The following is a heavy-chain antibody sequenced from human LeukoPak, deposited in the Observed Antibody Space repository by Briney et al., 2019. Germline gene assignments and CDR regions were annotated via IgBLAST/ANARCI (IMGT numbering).Heavy chain of an antibody. CDR1: GFTFSSYA. Sequence: GGSLRLSCAASGFTFSSYAMSWVRQAPGKGLEWVSAISGSGGSTYYADSVKGRFTISRDNSKNMLYLQMSSLRAEDTAVYYCAKDLTTGLTYYYYGMDVWGQGTTVTVSS. CDR3: AKDLTTGLTYYYYGMDV. J-gene: IGHJ6*02. V-gene: IGHV3-23*01. D-gene: IGHD4-11*01. CDR2: ISGSGGST.